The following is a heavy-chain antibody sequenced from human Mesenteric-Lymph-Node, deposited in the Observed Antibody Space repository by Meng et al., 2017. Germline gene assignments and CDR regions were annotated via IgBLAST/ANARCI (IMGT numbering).Heavy chain of an antibody. Sequence: GGSLRLSCAASGFTFSSYSMNWVRQAPGKGLEWVSYISSSGSTIYYADSVKGRFTISRDNAKNSLYLQMNSLRAEDTAVYYCAREVYYDYIWGTSRPPVPGYWGQGTLVTVSS. D-gene: IGHD3-16*02. V-gene: IGHV3-48*04. CDR2: ISSSGSTI. CDR1: GFTFSSYS. CDR3: AREVYYDYIWGTSRPPVPGY. J-gene: IGHJ4*02.